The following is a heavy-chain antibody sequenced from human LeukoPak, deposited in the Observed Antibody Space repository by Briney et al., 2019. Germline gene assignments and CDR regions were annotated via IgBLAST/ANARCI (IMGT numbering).Heavy chain of an antibody. V-gene: IGHV1-46*01. D-gene: IGHD5-12*01. J-gene: IGHJ6*03. Sequence: ASVKVSCKASGYTFTSYYMHWVRQAPGQGLEWMGIINPSGGSTSYAQKFQGRVTMTRDTSMSTVYMELSSLTSDDTAVYYCARDHSVATIGRGYDYYMDVWGKGTTVTVSS. CDR3: ARDHSVATIGRGYDYYMDV. CDR2: INPSGGST. CDR1: GYTFTSYY.